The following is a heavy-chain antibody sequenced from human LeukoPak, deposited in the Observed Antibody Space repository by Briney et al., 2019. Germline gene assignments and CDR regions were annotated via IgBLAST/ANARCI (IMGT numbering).Heavy chain of an antibody. D-gene: IGHD1-26*01. Sequence: ASVKVSCTVSGYTLTELSMHWVRQAPGKGLEWMGGFDPEDGETNYAQKFQGRVTMTEDTSTDTAYMELSSLRSEDTAVYYCATDMYGGSYYGALDYWGQGTLVTVSS. CDR2: FDPEDGET. V-gene: IGHV1-24*01. CDR3: ATDMYGGSYYGALDY. J-gene: IGHJ4*02. CDR1: GYTLTELS.